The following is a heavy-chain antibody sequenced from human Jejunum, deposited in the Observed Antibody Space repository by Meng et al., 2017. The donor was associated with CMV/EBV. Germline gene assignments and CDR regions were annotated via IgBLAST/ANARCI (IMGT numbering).Heavy chain of an antibody. V-gene: IGHV3-7*01. CDR2: IKQDGSEK. D-gene: IGHD3-10*01. CDR3: ARNARGSGY. CDR1: GFTFDDYA. J-gene: IGHJ4*02. Sequence: LSCTASGFTFDDYAMTWVRQAPGKGLEWVANIKQDGSEKYYVDSVKGRFTISRDNAKNSLFLQMNSLRAEDTAMYYCARNARGSGYWGQGTLVTVSS.